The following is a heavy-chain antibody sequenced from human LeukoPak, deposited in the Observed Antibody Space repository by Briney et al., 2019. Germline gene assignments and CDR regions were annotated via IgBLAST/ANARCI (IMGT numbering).Heavy chain of an antibody. Sequence: SETLSLTCAVSGYSTSSGYYWGWIRQPPGKGLEWIGSIYHSGSTYYNPSLKSRVTISVDTSKNQFSLKLSSVTAADTAVYCCARWLDRSSTSCLPPLNWFDPWGQGTLVTVSS. CDR2: IYHSGST. J-gene: IGHJ5*02. V-gene: IGHV4-38-2*01. CDR3: ARWLDRSSTSCLPPLNWFDP. CDR1: GYSTSSGYY. D-gene: IGHD2-2*01.